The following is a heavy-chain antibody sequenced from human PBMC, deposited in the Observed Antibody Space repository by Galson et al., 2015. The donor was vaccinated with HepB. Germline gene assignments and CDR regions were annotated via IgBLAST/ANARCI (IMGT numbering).Heavy chain of an antibody. CDR2: IFYSGST. CDR3: TRQTADSGWPRYFDY. CDR1: GGSISNGGYY. Sequence: SETLSLTCSVSGGSISNGGYYWGWIRQSPGKGLEWIGAIFYSGSTYYNTSLKSRVTMSVDTSKNQFSLNLNFVTAADTAVYFCTRQTADSGWPRYFDYWGQGVLVTVSA. J-gene: IGHJ4*02. D-gene: IGHD6-19*01. V-gene: IGHV4-39*01.